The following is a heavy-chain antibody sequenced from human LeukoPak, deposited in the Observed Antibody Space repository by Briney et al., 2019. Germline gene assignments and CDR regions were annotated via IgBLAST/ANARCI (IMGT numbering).Heavy chain of an antibody. CDR2: INAGNGNT. CDR1: GYTFTSYA. Sequence: ASVKVSCKASGYTFTSYAMHWVRQAPGHRLEWMGWINAGNGNTKYSQKVQGRVTITRDTSANTAYMVLSSLRSEDTAMYFCVRGPPRLNWFDPWGQGTLVTVSS. J-gene: IGHJ5*02. CDR3: VRGPPRLNWFDP. D-gene: IGHD6-25*01. V-gene: IGHV1-3*01.